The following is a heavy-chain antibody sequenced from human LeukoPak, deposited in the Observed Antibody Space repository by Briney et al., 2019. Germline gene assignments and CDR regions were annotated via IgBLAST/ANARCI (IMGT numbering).Heavy chain of an antibody. Sequence: PGRSLRLSCAASGFTFSSYAVHWVRQAPGKGLEWVAVISYDGSNKYYADSVKGRFTISRDNSKNTLYLQMNSLRAEDTAVYYCARDPTRGGYSGYVGYYFDYWGQGTLVTVSS. CDR1: GFTFSSYA. D-gene: IGHD5-12*01. CDR3: ARDPTRGGYSGYVGYYFDY. V-gene: IGHV3-30-3*01. J-gene: IGHJ4*02. CDR2: ISYDGSNK.